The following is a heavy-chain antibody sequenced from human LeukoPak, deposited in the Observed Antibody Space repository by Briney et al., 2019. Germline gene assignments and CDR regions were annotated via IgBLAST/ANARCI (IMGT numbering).Heavy chain of an antibody. D-gene: IGHD6-13*01. CDR3: ARASSSWSQIDY. Sequence: GGSLRLSCAASGFTVSSNCMIWVRQPPGKGLEWVSAISGSGGSTYYADSVKGRFTISRDNSRNTLYLQMNSLRAEDTAVFYCARASSSWSQIDYWGQGTLVTVSS. J-gene: IGHJ4*02. V-gene: IGHV3-23*01. CDR1: GFTVSSNC. CDR2: ISGSGGST.